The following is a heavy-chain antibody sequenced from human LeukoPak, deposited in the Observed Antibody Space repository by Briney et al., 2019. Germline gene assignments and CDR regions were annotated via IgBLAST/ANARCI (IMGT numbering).Heavy chain of an antibody. CDR2: IYYSGST. CDR3: ASKKSGSSWPISNWFDP. Sequence: SETLSLTCTVSGGSISSTSYYWGWIRQPPGKGLEWIGSIYYSGSTYYNPSLKSRVTISVDTSKNQFSLKLSSVTAADTAVYYCASKKSGSSWPISNWFDPWGQGTLVTVSS. J-gene: IGHJ5*02. D-gene: IGHD6-13*01. V-gene: IGHV4-39*07. CDR1: GGSISSTSYY.